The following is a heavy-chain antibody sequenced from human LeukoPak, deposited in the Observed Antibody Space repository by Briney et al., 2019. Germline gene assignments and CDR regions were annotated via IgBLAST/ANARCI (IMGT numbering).Heavy chain of an antibody. Sequence: PSETLSLTCTVSGGFISSGGYYWSWIRQHPGKGLEWIGYIYYSGSTYYNPSLKSRVTISVDTSKNQFSLKLSSVTAADTAVYYCARFTSYYYGSGSTDPLYYFDYWGQGTLVTVSS. CDR1: GGFISSGGYY. D-gene: IGHD3-10*01. CDR2: IYYSGST. V-gene: IGHV4-31*03. J-gene: IGHJ4*02. CDR3: ARFTSYYYGSGSTDPLYYFDY.